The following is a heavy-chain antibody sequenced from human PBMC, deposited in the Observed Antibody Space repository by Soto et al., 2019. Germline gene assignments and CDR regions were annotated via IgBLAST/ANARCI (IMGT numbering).Heavy chain of an antibody. V-gene: IGHV4-38-2*01. CDR1: GYSISSGYY. J-gene: IGHJ6*02. Sequence: SETLCLTCAVSGYSISSGYYWGWIRQPPGKGLEWIGSMYHSGSTYYNPSLKSRGTISVDTSKTQFSLKLSSVNAADTAVYYCARAYSSRWYLYSKDYYYYYGMDVWGQGTTVT. CDR3: ARAYSSRWYLYSKDYYYYYGMDV. CDR2: MYHSGST. D-gene: IGHD6-13*01.